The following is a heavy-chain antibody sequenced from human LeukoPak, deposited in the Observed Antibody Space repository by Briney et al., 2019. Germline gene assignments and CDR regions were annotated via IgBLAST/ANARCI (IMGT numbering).Heavy chain of an antibody. Sequence: GGSLRLSCAASGFIFNNYAMSWVRQAPGRGLTWVSCTTGSGDETFYADSVKGRFTISRDNSKNTLYLQMNSLRAEDTAVYYCAREDYGDYVPFDYWGQGTLVTVSS. CDR3: AREDYGDYVPFDY. D-gene: IGHD4-17*01. J-gene: IGHJ4*02. V-gene: IGHV3-23*01. CDR1: GFIFNNYA. CDR2: TTGSGDET.